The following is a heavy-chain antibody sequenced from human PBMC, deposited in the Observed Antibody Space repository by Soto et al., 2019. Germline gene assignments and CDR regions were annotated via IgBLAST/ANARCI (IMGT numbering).Heavy chain of an antibody. CDR3: ARSGLREEYYFDA. V-gene: IGHV4-59*01. CDR1: GGSISRYY. CDR2: IYYSGST. J-gene: IGHJ4*02. Sequence: QVQLQASGPGLVKPSETLSLTCTVSGGSISRYYWNWIRQSPGKGLEWIGYIYYSGSTKYNPSLKRRVTISIDTSKTHFSLDLNSVPAADTAVYYCARSGLREEYYFDAWGQGTLVTVSS. D-gene: IGHD4-17*01.